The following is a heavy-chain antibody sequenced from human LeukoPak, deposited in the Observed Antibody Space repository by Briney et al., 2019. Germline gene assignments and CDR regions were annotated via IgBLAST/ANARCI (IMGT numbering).Heavy chain of an antibody. Sequence: SETLSLTCSVSGYSISSAYYWGWIRQPPGKGLEWIGTMYHSGSTNYNPSLKSRVTISVDTSKNQFSLKLSSVTAADTAVYYCAREPIAAAGIDYWGQGTLVTVSS. D-gene: IGHD6-13*01. CDR3: AREPIAAAGIDY. J-gene: IGHJ4*02. CDR2: MYHSGST. CDR1: GYSISSAYY. V-gene: IGHV4-38-2*02.